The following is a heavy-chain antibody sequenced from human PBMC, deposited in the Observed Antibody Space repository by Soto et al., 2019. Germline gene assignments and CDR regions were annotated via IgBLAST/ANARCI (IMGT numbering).Heavy chain of an antibody. CDR1: GGTFSSYA. CDR2: IIPIFGTA. V-gene: IGHV1-69*13. CDR3: ARAYCSSTSCQGRPSYYYYGMDV. J-gene: IGHJ6*02. Sequence: ASVKVSCKASGGTFSSYAISWVRQAPGQGLEWMGGIIPIFGTANYAQKFQGRVTITADESTSTAYMELSSLRSEDEAVYYCARAYCSSTSCQGRPSYYYYGMDVWGQGTTVAVS. D-gene: IGHD2-2*01.